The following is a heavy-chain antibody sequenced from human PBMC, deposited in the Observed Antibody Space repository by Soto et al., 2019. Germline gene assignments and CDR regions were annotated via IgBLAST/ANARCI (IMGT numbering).Heavy chain of an antibody. V-gene: IGHV1-46*01. J-gene: IGHJ5*02. CDR1: GYTVTNFY. CDR2: LNPNGDTT. D-gene: IGHD2-8*02. Sequence: QVQLVQSGAEMKEPGASVRVSCKASGYTVTNFYMHWVRQAPGQGLEWMGILNPNGDTTNYAQRFQGRVTMTTDTSTGTVYMDLSSLRSEDTAIYYCARGSENYWAFDPWGQGTQVIVSS. CDR3: ARGSENYWAFDP.